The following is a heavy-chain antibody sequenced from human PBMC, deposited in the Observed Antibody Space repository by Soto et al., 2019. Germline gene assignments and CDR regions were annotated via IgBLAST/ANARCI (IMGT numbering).Heavy chain of an antibody. D-gene: IGHD3-3*01. CDR3: ARAKLRFLEWLQYYFDY. CDR1: GGSISSGDYY. V-gene: IGHV4-30-4*01. J-gene: IGHJ4*02. Sequence: SETLSPTCTVSGGSISSGDYYWSWIRQPPGKGLEWIGYIYYSGSTYYNPSLKSRVTISVDTSKNQFSLKLSSVTAADTAVYYCARAKLRFLEWLQYYFDYWGQGTLVTVSS. CDR2: IYYSGST.